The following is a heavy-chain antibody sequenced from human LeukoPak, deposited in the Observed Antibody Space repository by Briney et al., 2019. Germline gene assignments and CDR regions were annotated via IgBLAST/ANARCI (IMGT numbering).Heavy chain of an antibody. CDR2: INHNGNVN. V-gene: IGHV3-7*03. CDR3: ARGGGLDV. CDR1: GFTFSSYW. J-gene: IGHJ6*02. D-gene: IGHD3-16*01. Sequence: GGSLRLSCAASGFTFSSYWMSWVRQAPGKGLEWVASINHNGNVNYYVDSVKGRFTISRDDAKNSLYLQMSNLRAEDTAVYFCARGGGLDVWGQGATVTVSS.